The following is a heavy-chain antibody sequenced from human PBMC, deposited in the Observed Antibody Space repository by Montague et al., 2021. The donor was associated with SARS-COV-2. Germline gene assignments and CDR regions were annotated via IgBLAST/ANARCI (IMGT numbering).Heavy chain of an antibody. CDR1: GDSVSSNIAA. J-gene: IGHJ4*02. Sequence: CAISGDSVSSNIAAWNWIRQSPSRGLEWLGRPYYRSMWYNDYAVSVRSRITISPDTSKNQFSLQLNSVTPEDTAVYYCTQERGPGRTTWHYFDYWGQGTLVTVSS. CDR3: TQERGPGRTTWHYFDY. V-gene: IGHV6-1*01. CDR2: PYYRSMWYN. D-gene: IGHD1-14*01.